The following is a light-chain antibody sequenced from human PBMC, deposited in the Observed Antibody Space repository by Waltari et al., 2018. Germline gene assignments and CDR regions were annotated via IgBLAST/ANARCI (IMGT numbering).Light chain of an antibody. V-gene: IGKV1-39*01. CDR1: QTISLY. CDR2: ATS. Sequence: DIQMTQSPSSLSASVGDRVTITCRASQTISLYLNWYQQKPGKAPNLLIYATSSLQSGVPSRFSGSGSETDFTLTISSLQPEDFATYYCQQSYSTPPWTFGQGTKVEIK. CDR3: QQSYSTPPWT. J-gene: IGKJ1*01.